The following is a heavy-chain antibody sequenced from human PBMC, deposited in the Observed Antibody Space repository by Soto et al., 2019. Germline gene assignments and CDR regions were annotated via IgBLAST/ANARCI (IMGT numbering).Heavy chain of an antibody. D-gene: IGHD5-12*01. V-gene: IGHV1-58*01. J-gene: IGHJ5*02. CDR2: IVVGSGNT. CDR3: AADRMGVATILPPPP. Sequence: ASVKVSCKASGFTFTSSAVQWVRQARGQRLEWIGWIVVGSGNTNYAQKFQERVTITRDMSTSTAYMELSSLRSEDTAVYYCAADRMGVATILPPPPWGQGTLVTVSS. CDR1: GFTFTSSA.